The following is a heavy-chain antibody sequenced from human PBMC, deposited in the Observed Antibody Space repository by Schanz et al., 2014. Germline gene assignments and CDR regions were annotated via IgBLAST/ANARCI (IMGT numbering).Heavy chain of an antibody. CDR1: GFTFSSYA. CDR3: AKDRVHGYSYGVIFDS. CDR2: ITGSGDTT. D-gene: IGHD5-18*01. V-gene: IGHV3-NL1*01. J-gene: IGHJ4*02. Sequence: QVQLVESGGGVVQPGGSLRLSCAASGFTFSSYAMTWVRQAPGKGLEWVSGITGSGDTTYNADSVKGRFTISRDNSKNTLYLQMNSLRVEDTAVYYCAKDRVHGYSYGVIFDSWGQGTLVTVSS.